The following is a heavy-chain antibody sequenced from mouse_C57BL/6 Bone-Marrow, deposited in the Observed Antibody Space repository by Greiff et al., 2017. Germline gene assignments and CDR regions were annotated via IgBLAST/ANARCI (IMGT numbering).Heavy chain of an antibody. CDR1: GFTFNTYA. CDR2: IRRKSSNYAT. CDR3: VRGVAY. J-gene: IGHJ3*01. V-gene: IGHV10-3*01. Sequence: EVNVVESGGGLVQPKGSLKLSCAASGFTFNTYAMHWVRQAPGKGLEWVARIRRKSSNYATYYADSVKDRFTISRDDSQIMLDLQMNNLNTEDTAMYYCVRGVAYWGQGTLVTVSA.